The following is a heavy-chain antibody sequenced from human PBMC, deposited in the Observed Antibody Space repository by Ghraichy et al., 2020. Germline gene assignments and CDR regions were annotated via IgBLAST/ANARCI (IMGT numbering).Heavy chain of an antibody. CDR3: ARHNGDENPGYYYYYMDV. CDR1: GGSISSSSYY. D-gene: IGHD4-17*01. Sequence: SETLSLTCTVSGGSISSSSYYWGWIRQPPGKGLEWIGSIYYSGSTYYNPSLKSRVTISVDTSKNQFSLKLSSVTAADTAVYYCARHNGDENPGYYYYYMDVWGKGTTVTVS. CDR2: IYYSGST. V-gene: IGHV4-39*01. J-gene: IGHJ6*03.